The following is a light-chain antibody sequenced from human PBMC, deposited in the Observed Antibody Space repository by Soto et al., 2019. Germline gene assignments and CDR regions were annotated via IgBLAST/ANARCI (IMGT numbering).Light chain of an antibody. Sequence: QSVLTQPPSVSGAPGQRVTIPCTGSSSNIGSFYDVHWYQQLPGTVPKLLIYSDNNRPSGVPDRFSGSKSGTAASLAITGLHAEDEADYYCQSYDNSLNHVVFGGGTKLTVL. J-gene: IGLJ2*01. CDR3: QSYDNSLNHVV. CDR1: SSNIGSFYD. V-gene: IGLV1-40*01. CDR2: SDN.